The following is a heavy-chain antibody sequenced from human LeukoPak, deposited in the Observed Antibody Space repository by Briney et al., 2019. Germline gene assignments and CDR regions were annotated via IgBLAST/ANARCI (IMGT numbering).Heavy chain of an antibody. D-gene: IGHD6-6*01. CDR2: ISSGGTTI. CDR1: GFTFSSYE. Sequence: GGSLRLSCAASGFTFSSYEMNWVRQAPGKGLEWVSYISSGGTTIYYADSVKGRFTISRDNAKDTLYLQMHSLRVEDTALYYCAKLANRFSSDDYWGQGTLVTVSS. CDR3: AKLANRFSSDDY. V-gene: IGHV3-48*03. J-gene: IGHJ4*02.